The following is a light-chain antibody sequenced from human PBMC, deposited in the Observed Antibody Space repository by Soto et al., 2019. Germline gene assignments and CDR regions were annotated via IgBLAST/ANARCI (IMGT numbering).Light chain of an antibody. CDR1: QSVSSSY. Sequence: EIVLTQSPGTLSLSPGERATLSCRASQSVSSSYLAWYQQKPGQAPRLLIYGASSRATGIPDRFSGSGSGTDFTLTISRLEPEDFAVYYRQQYGSSPPTFGPGTNVDIK. CDR2: GAS. V-gene: IGKV3-20*01. CDR3: QQYGSSPPT. J-gene: IGKJ3*01.